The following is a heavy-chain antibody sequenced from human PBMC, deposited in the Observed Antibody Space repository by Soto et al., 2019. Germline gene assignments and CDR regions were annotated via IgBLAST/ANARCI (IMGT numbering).Heavy chain of an antibody. CDR3: AKTPSGVYPYYFDY. V-gene: IGHV3-23*01. CDR2: ISGNSAST. J-gene: IGHJ4*02. Sequence: EVQVLESGGGLVQPGGSLRLSCAASGFTFSSYAMSWVRQAPGKGLEWVSAISGNSASTYYADSVKGRLTISRDNSKNTLYLQMNSLRVEDTAVYYCAKTPSGVYPYYFDYWGQGTLVTVSS. CDR1: GFTFSSYA. D-gene: IGHD6-25*01.